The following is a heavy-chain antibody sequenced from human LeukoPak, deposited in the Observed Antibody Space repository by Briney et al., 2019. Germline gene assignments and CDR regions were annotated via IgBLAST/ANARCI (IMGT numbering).Heavy chain of an antibody. Sequence: GGSLRLSCAASGFSFSAYAMYWVRQAPGKGPEWVALIRYDGINKYYGDSVKGRFTISRDNSKNMLYLQMNSLRAEDTAVYYCVKTGSGWYGDYWGQGTRVTVSS. CDR3: VKTGSGWYGDY. V-gene: IGHV3-30*02. J-gene: IGHJ4*02. D-gene: IGHD6-13*01. CDR1: GFSFSAYA. CDR2: IRYDGINK.